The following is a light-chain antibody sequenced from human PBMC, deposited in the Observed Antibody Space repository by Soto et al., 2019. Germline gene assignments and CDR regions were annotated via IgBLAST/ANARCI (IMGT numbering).Light chain of an antibody. J-gene: IGKJ4*01. CDR3: QQYDSCPLT. Sequence: MTQNHSTMSAYVEDRDTITCLASQSINNLLAWYQQKPGKAPKFLIYDVSTLESGVPSRFSGSGSGTEFTLTISCLQPEDFATYYCQQYDSCPLTFGGGTKVDI. CDR1: QSINNL. V-gene: IGKV1-5*01. CDR2: DVS.